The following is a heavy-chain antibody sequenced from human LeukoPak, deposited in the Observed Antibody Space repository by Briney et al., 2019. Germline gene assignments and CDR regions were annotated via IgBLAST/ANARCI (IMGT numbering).Heavy chain of an antibody. Sequence: GGSLRLSCAASGFTFSNAWMSWVRQAPGKGLEWVGRIKSKTDGGTTDYAAPVKGRFTISRDDSKNTLHLQMNSLKTEDTAVYYCTTEPYGDYLPYYWGQGTLVTVSS. J-gene: IGHJ4*02. CDR1: GFTFSNAW. V-gene: IGHV3-15*01. D-gene: IGHD4-17*01. CDR3: TTEPYGDYLPYY. CDR2: IKSKTDGGTT.